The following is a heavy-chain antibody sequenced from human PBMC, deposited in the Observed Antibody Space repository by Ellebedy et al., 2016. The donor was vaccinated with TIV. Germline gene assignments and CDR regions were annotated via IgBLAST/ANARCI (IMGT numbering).Heavy chain of an antibody. Sequence: LRLSCAASGFTVSSNYMSWIRQPPGKALEWLARIDWDDDKYYNTSLRTRLTISKDTSKNQVVLTMTNMDPVDTATYYCARIMPKSGRTFDPWGQGTRVTVSS. D-gene: IGHD3-3*01. CDR1: GFTVSSNY. J-gene: IGHJ5*02. V-gene: IGHV2-70*11. CDR2: IDWDDDK. CDR3: ARIMPKSGRTFDP.